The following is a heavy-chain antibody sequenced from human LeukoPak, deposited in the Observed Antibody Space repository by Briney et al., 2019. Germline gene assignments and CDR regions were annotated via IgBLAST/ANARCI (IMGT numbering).Heavy chain of an antibody. V-gene: IGHV1-8*01. CDR3: ARGRRSWRQLVYFDY. Sequence: GASVKVSCKASGYTFTSYDINWVRQATGQGLEWMGWMNPNSGNTGYAQKFQGRVTMTRNTSISTAYMELSSLRSGDTAVYYYARGRRSWRQLVYFDYWGQGTLVTVSS. CDR2: MNPNSGNT. J-gene: IGHJ4*02. CDR1: GYTFTSYD. D-gene: IGHD6-13*01.